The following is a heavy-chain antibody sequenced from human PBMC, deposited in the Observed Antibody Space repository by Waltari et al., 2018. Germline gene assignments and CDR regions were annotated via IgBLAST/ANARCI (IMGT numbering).Heavy chain of an antibody. V-gene: IGHV4-4*07. CDR2: IYTSGST. Sequence: QVQLQESGPGLVKPSETLSLTCTVSGCSISSYYWSWIRQPAGKGLEWIGRIYTSGSTNYNPSLKSRVTMSVDTSKNQFSLKLSSVTAADTAVYYCASTVYYDSSGFGSFDYWGQGTLVTVSS. CDR3: ASTVYYDSSGFGSFDY. D-gene: IGHD3-22*01. J-gene: IGHJ4*02. CDR1: GCSISSYY.